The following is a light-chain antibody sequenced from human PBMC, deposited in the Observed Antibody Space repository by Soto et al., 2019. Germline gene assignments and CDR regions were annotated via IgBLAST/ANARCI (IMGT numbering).Light chain of an antibody. CDR2: KAS. Sequence: DIQMTQSPSILSASVGDRVTITCRASQSIDTWLAWYQQRPGKVPKLLIYKASNLESGVPSRFSGSGSGTEFTLTISNLQPDDFATYYCQQYNSYGLTFGGGTKVEIK. CDR3: QQYNSYGLT. V-gene: IGKV1-5*03. J-gene: IGKJ4*01. CDR1: QSIDTW.